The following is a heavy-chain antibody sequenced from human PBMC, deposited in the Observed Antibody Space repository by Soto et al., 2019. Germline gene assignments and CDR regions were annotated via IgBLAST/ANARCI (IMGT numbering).Heavy chain of an antibody. J-gene: IGHJ4*02. D-gene: IGHD3-10*01. CDR1: GFTFSSYG. V-gene: IGHV3-33*03. CDR2: IWYDGSNK. Sequence: GGSLRLSCAASGFTFSSYGMHWVRQAPGKGLEWVAVIWYDGSNKYYADSVKGRFTISRDNSKNSLYLQMNSLRTEDTALYYCAKDILGRAGDSGSYYVQAAYYFDYWGQGTLVTVSS. CDR3: AKDILGRAGDSGSYYVQAAYYFDY.